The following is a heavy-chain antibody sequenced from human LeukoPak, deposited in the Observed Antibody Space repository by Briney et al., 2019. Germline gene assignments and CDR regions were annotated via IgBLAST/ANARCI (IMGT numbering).Heavy chain of an antibody. CDR3: AKRTSDDFWSGYADY. CDR2: IYSGGST. D-gene: IGHD3-3*01. V-gene: IGHV3-NL1*01. Sequence: GGSLRLSCAASGFSFITYGIHWVRQAPGKGLEWVSVIYSGGSTYYADSVKGRFTISRDNSKNTLYLQMNSLRAEDTAVYYCAKRTSDDFWSGYADYWGQGTLVTVSS. J-gene: IGHJ4*02. CDR1: GFSFITYG.